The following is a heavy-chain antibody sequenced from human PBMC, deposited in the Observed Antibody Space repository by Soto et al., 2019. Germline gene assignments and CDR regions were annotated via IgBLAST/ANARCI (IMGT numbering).Heavy chain of an antibody. CDR2: IHQSGST. CDR1: GASISSSSYS. V-gene: IGHV4-39*01. D-gene: IGHD3-10*01. J-gene: IGHJ6*02. CDR3: ARHVFTTVVRGFITTFEYYSGMDV. Sequence: SETLSLTCTVSGASISSSSYSWGWIRQPPGKGLEWIGNIHQSGSTYYNPSLKSRVTISVDTSKDQFSLKLSSVTAADTAVYYCARHVFTTVVRGFITTFEYYSGMDVWGQGTTVTVSS.